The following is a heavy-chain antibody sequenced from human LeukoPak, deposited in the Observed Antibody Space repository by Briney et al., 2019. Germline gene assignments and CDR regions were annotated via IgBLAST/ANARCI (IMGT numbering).Heavy chain of an antibody. D-gene: IGHD4-11*01. CDR2: ITPNSGGT. Sequence: ASVKVSCKASGYTFTAYYIHRVRQAPGHRLEWMGWITPNSGGTNYAQKFQGRVTMTRDTSISTAYMELSRLRSDDTAAYYCARAQGGTTLDYWGQGTLVTVSS. V-gene: IGHV1-2*02. J-gene: IGHJ4*02. CDR1: GYTFTAYY. CDR3: ARAQGGTTLDY.